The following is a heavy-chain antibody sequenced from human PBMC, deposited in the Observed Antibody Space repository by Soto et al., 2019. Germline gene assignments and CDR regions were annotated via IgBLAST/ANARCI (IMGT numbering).Heavy chain of an antibody. CDR3: ARLGGFEEYRDHQDGLDF. CDR2: INAGNGNT. V-gene: IGHV1-3*01. Sequence: ASVKVSCKASGYTFTSYAMHWVRQAPGQRLEWMGWINAGNGNTKYSQKFQGRVTITRDTSASTAYMELSSLRSEDTAVYYCARLGGFEEYRDHQDGLDFWAQGSTVIVSS. CDR1: GYTFTSYA. J-gene: IGHJ6*02. D-gene: IGHD3-10*01.